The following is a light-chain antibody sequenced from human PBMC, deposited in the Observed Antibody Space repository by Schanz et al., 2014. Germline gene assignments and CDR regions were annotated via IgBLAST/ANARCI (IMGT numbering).Light chain of an antibody. CDR2: EGI. V-gene: IGLV2-14*02. Sequence: QSALTQPASVSGSPGQSITISCTGTSSDVGSYNLVSWYQHHPGKAPKLMIYEGINRPSGVSHRFSGSKSGNTASLTISGLXXEDEDDYYCSSYTSSNPPVVFGGGTKLTVL. CDR3: SSYTSSNPPVV. CDR1: SSDVGSYNL. J-gene: IGLJ2*01.